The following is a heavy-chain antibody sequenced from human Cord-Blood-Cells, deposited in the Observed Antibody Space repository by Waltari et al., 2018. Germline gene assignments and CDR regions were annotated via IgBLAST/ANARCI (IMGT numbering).Heavy chain of an antibody. J-gene: IGHJ4*02. V-gene: IGHV4-34*01. CDR2: INHSGST. CDR1: GGSFSGYS. D-gene: IGHD3-10*01. Sequence: QVQLQQWGAGLLKPSETLSLTCAVYGGSFSGYSWSWIRQPPRTGLEWIGEINHSGSTNYNPSLKSRVTISVDTSKNQFSLKLSSVTAADTAVYYCARGVGITMVQGVIIPYDYWGQGTLVTVSS. CDR3: ARGVGITMVQGVIIPYDY.